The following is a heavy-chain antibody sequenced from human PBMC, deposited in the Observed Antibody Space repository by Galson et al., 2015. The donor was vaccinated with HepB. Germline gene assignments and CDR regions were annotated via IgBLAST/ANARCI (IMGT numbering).Heavy chain of an antibody. V-gene: IGHV1-2*02. D-gene: IGHD1-1*01. J-gene: IGHJ4*02. CDR2: INPNSGDT. Sequence: SVKVSCKASGYTFTGYYIHWVRQAPGQGLEWVGWINPNSGDTHYAQNVQGRVTMTRDTSISTAYMELSRLRSGDTAVYYCARGSLGAGWNPRFVYWGQGTLITVSS. CDR3: ARGSLGAGWNPRFVY. CDR1: GYTFTGYY.